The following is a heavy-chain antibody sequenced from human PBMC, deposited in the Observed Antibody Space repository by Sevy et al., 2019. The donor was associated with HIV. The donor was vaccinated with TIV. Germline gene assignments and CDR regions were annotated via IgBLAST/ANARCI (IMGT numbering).Heavy chain of an antibody. CDR1: GFTLSSHG. CDR2: IRGDDENK. J-gene: IGHJ3*02. CDR3: ARGGNPGQAASDI. V-gene: IGHV3-48*02. Sequence: GGSLRLSCAVSGFTLSSHGMNWVRQAPGKGLEWLSHIRGDDENKYYADSVQGRFTISRDDASNSVHLQMNSLRDEDTAVYYCARGGNPGQAASDIWGQGTVVTVSS.